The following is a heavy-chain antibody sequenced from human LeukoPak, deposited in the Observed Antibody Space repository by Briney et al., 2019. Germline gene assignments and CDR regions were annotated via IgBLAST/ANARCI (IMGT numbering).Heavy chain of an antibody. CDR1: GFTFSSYW. Sequence: PGGSLRLSCAASGFTFSSYWMHWVRQAPGKGLVSVSRINSDGSSTSYADSVKGRFTISRDNAKNTLYLQMNSLRAEDTAVYYCARQPIFSSSWYNYYYYYYMDVWGKGTTVTISS. J-gene: IGHJ6*03. D-gene: IGHD6-13*01. V-gene: IGHV3-74*01. CDR3: ARQPIFSSSWYNYYYYYYMDV. CDR2: INSDGSST.